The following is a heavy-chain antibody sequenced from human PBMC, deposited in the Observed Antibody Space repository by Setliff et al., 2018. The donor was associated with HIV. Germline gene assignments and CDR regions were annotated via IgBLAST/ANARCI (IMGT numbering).Heavy chain of an antibody. CDR3: ARLASSGWTNYYYYGMDV. J-gene: IGHJ6*02. V-gene: IGHV5-51*01. D-gene: IGHD6-19*01. CDR1: GYSFTSYW. CDR2: IYPGDSDT. Sequence: PGESLKISCKGSGYSFTSYWIGWVRQMPGKGLEWMGIIYPGDSDTRYSPSFQGQVTISADKSISTAYLRWSSLKASDTAMYYCARLASSGWTNYYYYGMDVWGQGTTVTVSS.